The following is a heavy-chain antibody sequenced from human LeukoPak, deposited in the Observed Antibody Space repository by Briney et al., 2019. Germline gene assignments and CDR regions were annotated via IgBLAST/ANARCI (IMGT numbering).Heavy chain of an antibody. V-gene: IGHV1-69*13. CDR2: IIPIFGTA. CDR1: VGTLSMYA. CDR3: ARTILAVAGTES. D-gene: IGHD6-19*01. Sequence: SVQVSSQASVGTLSMYATSWVRQARGQGLEWMGGIIPIFGTANSAQKFQGRATITADESTSTAYMEMSSLRSEDTAVYYCARTILAVAGTESWGQGTLVTVSS. J-gene: IGHJ5*02.